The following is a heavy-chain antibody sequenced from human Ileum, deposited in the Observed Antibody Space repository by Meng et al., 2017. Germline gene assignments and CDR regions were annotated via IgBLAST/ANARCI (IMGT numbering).Heavy chain of an antibody. CDR3: AAQHTSSGGGYGWFDP. Sequence: QLQLQGSGPGLVKPSETLSLTCIVSGDSVSSSIYFWVWMRQPPGKGLEYIGGITYTGNSFFNPSLNPSLKTRLSTSFDTSKNQFSLKVNAVIAADTAVYYCAAQHTSSGGGYGWFDPWGQGILVTVSS. J-gene: IGHJ5*02. D-gene: IGHD6-13*01. V-gene: IGHV4-39*01. CDR2: ITYTGNS. CDR1: GDSVSSSIYF.